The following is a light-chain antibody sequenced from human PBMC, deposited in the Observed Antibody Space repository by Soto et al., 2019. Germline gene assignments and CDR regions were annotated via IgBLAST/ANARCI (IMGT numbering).Light chain of an antibody. J-gene: IGLJ1*01. V-gene: IGLV2-23*02. CDR3: CSYAGDSTPYV. CDR1: SSDVGNYNP. CDR2: EVS. Sequence: QSVLTQPASVSGPPGLSITISCTGTSSDVGNYNPVSWYQQHPGKAPKLMIYEVSKRPSGVSNRFSGSKSGNTASLTISGLQAEDEADYYCCSYAGDSTPYVFGTGTKVTVL.